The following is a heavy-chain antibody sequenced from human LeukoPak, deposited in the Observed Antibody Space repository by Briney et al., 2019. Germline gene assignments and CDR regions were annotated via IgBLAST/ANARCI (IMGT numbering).Heavy chain of an antibody. Sequence: HPGGSLRLSCAASGFTFSSYAMSWVRQAPGKGLEWVSAISGSGSSTYYADSVKGRFTISRDNSKNTLYLQMNSLRAEDTAVYYCARDLDPPYYDFWSGYDLNFDYWGQGTLVTVSS. CDR2: ISGSGSST. CDR3: ARDLDPPYYDFWSGYDLNFDY. V-gene: IGHV3-23*01. CDR1: GFTFSSYA. D-gene: IGHD3-3*01. J-gene: IGHJ4*02.